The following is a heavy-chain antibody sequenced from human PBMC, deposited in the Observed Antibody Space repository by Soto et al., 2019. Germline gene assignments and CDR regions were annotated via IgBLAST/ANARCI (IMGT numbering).Heavy chain of an antibody. CDR2: MDPNSGST. V-gene: IGHV1-8*01. J-gene: IGHJ6*02. Sequence: ASVKVSCKASGYTFTSYDINWVRQAPGQGPEWLGWMDPNSGSTGYAQNFQGRVTMTRNISINTAHMELSSLRSEDTAVYYCARERKFDFWRKGLDVWGQGTTVTVSS. CDR3: ARERKFDFWRKGLDV. CDR1: GYTFTSYD. D-gene: IGHD3-3*01.